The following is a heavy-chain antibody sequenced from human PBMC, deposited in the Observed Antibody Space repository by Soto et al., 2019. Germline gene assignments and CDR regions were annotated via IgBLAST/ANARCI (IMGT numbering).Heavy chain of an antibody. CDR2: IYSDGST. CDR3: ATLTKYDILTGFYPC. J-gene: IGHJ4*02. D-gene: IGHD3-9*01. CDR1: GFPVNSNY. Sequence: PGGSLRLSCAASGFPVNSNYMSWVRPAPGKGLEWVSVIYSDGSTYYADSVKGRFIISRDNSNNTLYFQMNSLRAEDTAVYYCATLTKYDILTGFYPCWGQGTLVTVSS. V-gene: IGHV3-66*01.